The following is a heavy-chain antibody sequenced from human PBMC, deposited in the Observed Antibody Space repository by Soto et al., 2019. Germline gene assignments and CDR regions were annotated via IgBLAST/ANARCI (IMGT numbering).Heavy chain of an antibody. CDR2: IAGGGGGT. CDR3: ATGGWDV. D-gene: IGHD3-10*01. V-gene: IGHV3-23*01. Sequence: GGSLRLSCGASGFTLRDYTMNWVRQAPGKGLEWVSAIAGGGGGTYYADSVKGRFTISRDNSKSTLYLQMDSLRAEDTAVYYCATGGWDVWGQGTTVTVSS. J-gene: IGHJ6*02. CDR1: GFTLRDYT.